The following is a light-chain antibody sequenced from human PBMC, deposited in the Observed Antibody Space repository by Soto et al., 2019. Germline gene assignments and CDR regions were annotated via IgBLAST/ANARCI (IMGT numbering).Light chain of an antibody. CDR3: QQRHNWPIT. Sequence: DIQMTQSPSSLSASVGDRVTITCQASQDISNYLNWYQQKAGKAPKLLIYDASNLETGVPARFSGGGSGTHFTFTISSLQPEDIATYYCQQRHNWPITFGQGTRLDIK. V-gene: IGKV1-33*01. CDR2: DAS. J-gene: IGKJ5*01. CDR1: QDISNY.